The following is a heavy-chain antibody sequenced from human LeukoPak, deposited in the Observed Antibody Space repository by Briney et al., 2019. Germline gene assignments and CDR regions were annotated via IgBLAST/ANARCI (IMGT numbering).Heavy chain of an antibody. Sequence: GGSLRLSCAASGFTVRSNSMSWVRQAPGKGLEWVSVIYSGGSTYYADSVNGRLTISRDSSKNTLYLQMNSLRAEDTAVYYCASAREYCISTNCYEYFQHWGQGTLVTVSS. CDR3: ASAREYCISTNCYEYFQH. CDR1: GFTVRSNS. V-gene: IGHV3-53*01. CDR2: IYSGGST. J-gene: IGHJ1*01. D-gene: IGHD2-2*01.